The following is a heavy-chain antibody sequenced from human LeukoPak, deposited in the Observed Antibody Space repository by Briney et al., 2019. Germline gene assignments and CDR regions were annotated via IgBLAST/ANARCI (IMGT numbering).Heavy chain of an antibody. J-gene: IGHJ3*02. CDR3: AKHLPYYYDSSGGAFDI. CDR1: GFTFSSYS. D-gene: IGHD3-22*01. Sequence: GGSLRLSCAASGFTFSSYSMNWVRQAPGKGLEWVSSISSSSSYIYYADSVKGRFTISRDNSKNALYLQMNSLRAEDTAVYYCAKHLPYYYDSSGGAFDIWGQGTMVTVSS. V-gene: IGHV3-21*04. CDR2: ISSSSSYI.